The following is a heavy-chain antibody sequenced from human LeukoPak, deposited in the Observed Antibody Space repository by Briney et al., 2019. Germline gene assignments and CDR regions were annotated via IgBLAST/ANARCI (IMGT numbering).Heavy chain of an antibody. D-gene: IGHD4-17*01. Sequence: PSETLSLTSTVSAGSISTSSYYWDWIRQPPGKGLEWIGSIYYTGSTYYNPSLKSRVTMSVDTSKNQFSLKLSSVTAADTAVYYCARDPPYGDYGFDYWGQGTLVTVSS. V-gene: IGHV4-39*07. CDR3: ARDPPYGDYGFDY. CDR2: IYYTGST. J-gene: IGHJ4*02. CDR1: AGSISTSSYY.